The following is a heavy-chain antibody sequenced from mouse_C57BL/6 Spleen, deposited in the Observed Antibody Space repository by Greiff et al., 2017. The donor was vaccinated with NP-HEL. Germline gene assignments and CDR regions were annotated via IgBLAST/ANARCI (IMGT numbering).Heavy chain of an antibody. CDR1: GFSLTSYG. Sequence: VKLVESGPGLVAPSQSLSITCTVSGFSLTSYGVHWVRQPPGKGLEWLVVIWSGGSTDYNAAFISRLSISKDNSKSQVFFKMNSLQADDTAIYYCARNLGSSYGWYFDVWGTGTTVTVSS. V-gene: IGHV2-2*01. J-gene: IGHJ1*03. CDR2: IWSGGST. CDR3: ARNLGSSYGWYFDV. D-gene: IGHD1-1*01.